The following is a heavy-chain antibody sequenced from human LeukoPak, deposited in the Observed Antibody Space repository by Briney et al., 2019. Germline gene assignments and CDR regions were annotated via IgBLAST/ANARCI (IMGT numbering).Heavy chain of an antibody. J-gene: IGHJ4*02. Sequence: GGSLRLSCAASGFTFSSYAMSWVRQAPGKGLEWVPAISGSGGSTYYADSVKGRFTISRDNSKNTLYLQMNSLRAEDTAVYYCAIIIAAAGSRAFDYWGQGTLVTVSS. CDR3: AIIIAAAGSRAFDY. V-gene: IGHV3-23*01. D-gene: IGHD6-13*01. CDR2: ISGSGGST. CDR1: GFTFSSYA.